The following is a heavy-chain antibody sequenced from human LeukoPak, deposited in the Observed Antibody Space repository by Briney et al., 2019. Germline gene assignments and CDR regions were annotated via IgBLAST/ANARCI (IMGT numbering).Heavy chain of an antibody. J-gene: IGHJ4*02. CDR3: ARSISGYPGYYFDY. CDR1: RFTFSSYA. Sequence: GGSLRLSCAASRFTFSSYAMSWVRQAPGKGLEWVANIKQDGSERYYVDSLKGRFTISRDNAKNSLYLQMNSLRAEDTAVYYCARSISGYPGYYFDYWGQGTLVTVSS. CDR2: IKQDGSER. V-gene: IGHV3-7*01. D-gene: IGHD3-22*01.